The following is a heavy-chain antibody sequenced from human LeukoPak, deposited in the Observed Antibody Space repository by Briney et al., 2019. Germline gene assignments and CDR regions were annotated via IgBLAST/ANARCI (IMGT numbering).Heavy chain of an antibody. V-gene: IGHV1-2*02. Sequence: ASVKVSCKASGYTFTDYYLHWVRQAPGQALEWMGWINPDSAATHFSQRFQGRVAMTMDKSITTTYMTLSRLASDDTAVYYCARPMRVGDKFGWAYWGQGTLVPVSS. J-gene: IGHJ4*02. CDR2: INPDSAAT. D-gene: IGHD3-16*01. CDR1: GYTFTDYY. CDR3: ARPMRVGDKFGWAY.